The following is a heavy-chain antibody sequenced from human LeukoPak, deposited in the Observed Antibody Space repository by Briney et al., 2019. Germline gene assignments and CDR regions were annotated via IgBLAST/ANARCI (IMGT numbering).Heavy chain of an antibody. V-gene: IGHV3-23*01. J-gene: IGHJ4*02. Sequence: GGSLRLSCAASGFTFSSYAMSWVRQPPGKGLEWVSTISGSGGTTYYVDSVKGRFTISRDNSKNTLYLQMNSLRAEDTAIYYCAKESPHFDYWGQGTLVTVPS. CDR1: GFTFSSYA. CDR3: AKESPHFDY. CDR2: ISGSGGTT.